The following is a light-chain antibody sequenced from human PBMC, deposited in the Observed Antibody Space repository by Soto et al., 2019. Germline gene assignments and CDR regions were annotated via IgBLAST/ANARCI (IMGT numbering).Light chain of an antibody. CDR2: DAS. CDR3: QQYNAWPRM. V-gene: IGKV3-15*01. Sequence: EIVMTQSPATLSVSPWERAALSCMASLSVSRNLAWYQQKPGQAPRLLIFDASTRATGIPARFSGSGSGTEFTLTITSLQSEDFAVYYCQQYNAWPRMFGQGTKVDI. CDR1: LSVSRN. J-gene: IGKJ1*01.